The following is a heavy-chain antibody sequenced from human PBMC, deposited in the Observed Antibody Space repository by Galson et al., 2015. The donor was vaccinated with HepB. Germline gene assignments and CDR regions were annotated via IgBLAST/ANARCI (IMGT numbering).Heavy chain of an antibody. CDR3: ARDRGPEWYFDY. Sequence: SLRLSCAASGFTFSSYWMSWVRQAPGKGLEWVANIKQGGSEKYYVDSVKGRFTISRDNAKNSLYLQMNSLRAEDTAVYYCARDRGPEWYFDYWGQGTLVTASS. D-gene: IGHD3-10*01. CDR1: GFTFSSYW. V-gene: IGHV3-7*01. CDR2: IKQGGSEK. J-gene: IGHJ4*02.